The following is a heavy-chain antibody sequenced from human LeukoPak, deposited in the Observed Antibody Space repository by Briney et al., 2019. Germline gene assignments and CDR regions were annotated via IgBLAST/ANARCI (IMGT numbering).Heavy chain of an antibody. J-gene: IGHJ3*02. D-gene: IGHD3-3*01. V-gene: IGHV3-20*01. CDR2: INWNGGST. Sequence: PGWSLRLSCAVSGFTFDDHGMSWVRQAPGKGLEWVSGINWNGGSTGYADSVKGRFTISRDNAKNSLYLQMNSLRAEDTALYHCARAVYYDFWSGSPDDAFDIWGQGTMVTVSS. CDR3: ARAVYYDFWSGSPDDAFDI. CDR1: GFTFDDHG.